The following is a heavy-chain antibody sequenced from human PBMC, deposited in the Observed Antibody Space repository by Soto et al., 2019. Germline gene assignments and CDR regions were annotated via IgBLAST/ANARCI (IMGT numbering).Heavy chain of an antibody. Sequence: QVQLVQSGAEVKKPGSSVKVSCKASGGTFSSSAISWVRQAPGQGLEWMGGIVPMFGTADIAQKFQGRVTITADESMTTVYMEVGSLRSEETATYYCAKIGERSWFDSWGQGTLVNVSS. D-gene: IGHD3-10*01. CDR3: AKIGERSWFDS. J-gene: IGHJ5*01. V-gene: IGHV1-69*01. CDR2: IVPMFGTA. CDR1: GGTFSSSA.